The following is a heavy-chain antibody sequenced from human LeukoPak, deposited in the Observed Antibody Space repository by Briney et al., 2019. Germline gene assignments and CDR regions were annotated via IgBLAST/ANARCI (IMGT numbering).Heavy chain of an antibody. CDR1: GFTVSSNY. Sequence: GGSLRLSCAASGFTVSSNYMSWVRQAPGKGLEWVSVIYSGGSTYYADSVKGRFTISRDNSKNTLYLQMNSLRAEDTAVYYCAREVYYGSGSYYNSHFDYWGQGTLVTVSS. J-gene: IGHJ4*02. CDR3: AREVYYGSGSYYNSHFDY. D-gene: IGHD3-10*01. V-gene: IGHV3-66*01. CDR2: IYSGGST.